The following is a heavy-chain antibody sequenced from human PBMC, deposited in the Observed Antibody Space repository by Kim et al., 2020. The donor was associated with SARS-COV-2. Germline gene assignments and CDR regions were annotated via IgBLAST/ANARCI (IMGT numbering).Heavy chain of an antibody. J-gene: IGHJ4*02. V-gene: IGHV3-30*18. CDR1: GFTFSSYG. CDR2: ISYDGSNK. Sequence: GGSLRLSCAASGFTFSSYGMHWVRQAPGKGLEWVAVISYDGSNKYYADSVKGRFTISRDNSKNTLYLQMNSLRAEDTAVYYCAKEELGWGQGTLVTVSS. D-gene: IGHD1-26*01. CDR3: AKEELG.